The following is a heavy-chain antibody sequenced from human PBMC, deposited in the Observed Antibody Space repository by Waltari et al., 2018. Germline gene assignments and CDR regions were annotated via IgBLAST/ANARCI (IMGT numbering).Heavy chain of an antibody. CDR2: IIPILGIA. CDR3: ATDYYGSGSYYKTDTGGFDP. CDR1: GGTFSSYA. V-gene: IGHV1-69*04. J-gene: IGHJ5*02. Sequence: QVQLVQSGAEVKKPGSSVKVSCKASGGTFSSYAISWVRQAPGHGLEWMGGIIPILGIANYAQKFQGRVTITADESTSTAYMELSSLRSEDTAVYYCATDYYGSGSYYKTDTGGFDPWGQGTLVTVSS. D-gene: IGHD3-10*01.